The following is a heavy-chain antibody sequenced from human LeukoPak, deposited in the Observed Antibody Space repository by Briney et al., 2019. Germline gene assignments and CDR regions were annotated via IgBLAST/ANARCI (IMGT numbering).Heavy chain of an antibody. CDR2: INPNSGGT. D-gene: IGHD1-26*01. J-gene: IGHJ4*02. CDR3: ARRYSGSYLFDY. Sequence: ASVKVSCKASGYTFTSYDINWVRQATGQGLEWMGWINPNSGGTNYAQKFQGRVTMTRDTSISTAYMELRSLRSDDTAVYYCARRYSGSYLFDYWGQGTLVTVSS. CDR1: GYTFTSYD. V-gene: IGHV1-2*02.